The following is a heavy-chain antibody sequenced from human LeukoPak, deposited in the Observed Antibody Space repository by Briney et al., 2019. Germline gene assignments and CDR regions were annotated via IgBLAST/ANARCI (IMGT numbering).Heavy chain of an antibody. CDR1: GYTFTVYD. Sequence: ASVKVSCKASGYTFTVYDMHWVRQAPGQGLEWLGWINPDSGGTNYAQKFQGRVTMTRDTSISTAYMELTRLRSDDTAVYYCAITYYYDSSGFSDAFDIWGQGTMVTVSS. V-gene: IGHV1-2*02. CDR2: INPDSGGT. D-gene: IGHD3-22*01. CDR3: AITYYYDSSGFSDAFDI. J-gene: IGHJ3*02.